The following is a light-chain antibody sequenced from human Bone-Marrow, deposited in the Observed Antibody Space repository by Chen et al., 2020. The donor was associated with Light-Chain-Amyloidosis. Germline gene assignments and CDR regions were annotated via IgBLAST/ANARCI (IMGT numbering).Light chain of an antibody. Sequence: QSALTQPASVSGSPGQSITISCTGTSSDVGGDNHVSWYQQHPDKAPKLMIYEVTNRPSWVPDRFAGSKSDNTASRTISGLQTADEADCFCSSYTITNTLVFGGGTRVTVL. J-gene: IGLJ1*01. CDR2: EVT. CDR3: SSYTITNTLV. V-gene: IGLV2-14*01. CDR1: SSDVGGDNH.